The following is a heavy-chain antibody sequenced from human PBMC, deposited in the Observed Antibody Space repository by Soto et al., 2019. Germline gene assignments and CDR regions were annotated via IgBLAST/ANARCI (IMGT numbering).Heavy chain of an antibody. CDR2: ISWNSAII. CDR1: RFTFDDYA. Sequence: DVQLEESGGGLVQAGRSLRLSCVASRFTFDDYALHWVRQAPGKGLEWVSGISWNSAIISYADSVKGRFSISRDNAKKYVYLQMDSLRPEHTASYYCVKDFGYYYDYAFDAWGQGTMVTVSP. D-gene: IGHD3-22*01. CDR3: VKDFGYYYDYAFDA. J-gene: IGHJ3*01. V-gene: IGHV3-9*01.